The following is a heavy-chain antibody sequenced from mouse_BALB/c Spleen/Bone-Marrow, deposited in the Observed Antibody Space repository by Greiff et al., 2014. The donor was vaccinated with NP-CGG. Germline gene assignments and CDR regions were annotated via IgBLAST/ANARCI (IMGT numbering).Heavy chain of an antibody. CDR2: ISSGGSYT. J-gene: IGHJ4*01. D-gene: IGHD2-1*01. V-gene: IGHV5-6*01. CDR3: AREYGNFGVMDY. CDR1: GFTFSKYG. Sequence: VQLKESGGDLVKPGGSLKLSCAASGFTFSKYGMSWVRRTPDKRLEWVANISSGGSYTYYPDNVKGRVTISRDNAKNTLYLQMSSLKSEDTAMYYCAREYGNFGVMDYWGQGTSVTVSS.